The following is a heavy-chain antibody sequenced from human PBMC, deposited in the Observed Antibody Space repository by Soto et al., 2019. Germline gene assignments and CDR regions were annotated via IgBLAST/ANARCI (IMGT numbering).Heavy chain of an antibody. V-gene: IGHV3-64*01. CDR2: ISSNGGST. Sequence: EVQLVESGGGLVQPGGSLRLSCAASGFTFSSYAMHWVRQAPGKGLEYVSAISSNGGSTYYANSVKGRFTISRDNSKNTQYLEMGGLRAEEMAVYYCGRSLAARPGSAGTDYWGQVTLVTVS. J-gene: IGHJ4*02. D-gene: IGHD6-6*01. CDR1: GFTFSSYA. CDR3: GRSLAARPGSAGTDY.